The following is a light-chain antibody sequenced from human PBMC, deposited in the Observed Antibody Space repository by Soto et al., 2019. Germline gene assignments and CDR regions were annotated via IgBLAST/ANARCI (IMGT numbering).Light chain of an antibody. CDR1: QSVSSK. V-gene: IGKV3-15*01. CDR2: GAS. CDR3: QQHNNWPGT. J-gene: IGKJ1*01. Sequence: EIVLTQSPGTLSVSPGERATLSCRASQSVSSKLAWYQQKPGQAPRLLFYGASTGATGIPARFSGSGSETEFTLSISSLQSEDFAVYYCQQHNNWPGTFGQG.